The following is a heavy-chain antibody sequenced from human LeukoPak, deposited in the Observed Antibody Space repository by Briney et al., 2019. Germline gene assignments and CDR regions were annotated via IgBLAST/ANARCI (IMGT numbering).Heavy chain of an antibody. CDR3: ARQSYGSAINNWFDP. J-gene: IGHJ5*02. CDR2: IYYSGST. D-gene: IGHD3-10*01. Sequence: SETLSLTCTVSGGSISSSSYYWGWIRQPPGKGLEWIGSIYYSGSTYYNPSLNSRVTISVDTSKNQFSLKLRSVTAADTAVYYCARQSYGSAINNWFDPWGQGTLVTVSS. CDR1: GGSISSSSYY. V-gene: IGHV4-39*01.